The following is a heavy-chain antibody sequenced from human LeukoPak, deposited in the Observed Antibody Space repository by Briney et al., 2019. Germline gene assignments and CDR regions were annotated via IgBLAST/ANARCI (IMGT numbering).Heavy chain of an antibody. J-gene: IGHJ4*02. CDR2: ISSSSSTI. CDR3: ARAEYGDYGDY. V-gene: IGHV3-48*01. Sequence: GGSLRLSCAASGFTFSSYSMNWVRQAPGKGLEWVSYISSSSSTIYYADSVKGRFTISRDNAKNSLYLQMSSLRAEDTAVYYCARAEYGDYGDYWGQGTLVTVSS. CDR1: GFTFSSYS. D-gene: IGHD4-17*01.